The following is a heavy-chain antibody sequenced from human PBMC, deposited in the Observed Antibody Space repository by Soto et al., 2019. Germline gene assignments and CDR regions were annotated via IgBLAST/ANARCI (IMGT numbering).Heavy chain of an antibody. J-gene: IGHJ4*02. D-gene: IGHD6-25*01. CDR1: GDSIRSDKW. CDR3: AGGERQQQRGY. V-gene: IGHV4-4*02. Sequence: QVQLHESGPGLVKPSGTLSLTCAVSGDSIRSDKWWSWVRQPPGKGLEWIGEIHHSGNSNYNPSLNSRVIISVAKSENQFSLNLSSVTDADTAVYYCAGGERQQQRGYWGQGTLVTVSS. CDR2: IHHSGNS.